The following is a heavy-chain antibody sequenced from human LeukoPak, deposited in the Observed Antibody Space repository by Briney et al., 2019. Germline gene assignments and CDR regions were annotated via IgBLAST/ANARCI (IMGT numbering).Heavy chain of an antibody. CDR1: GYTFTSYG. CDR3: AREEMATTPFDY. J-gene: IGHJ4*02. D-gene: IGHD5-24*01. CDR2: ISAYNGNT. V-gene: IGHV1-18*01. Sequence: VSVKVSCKASGYTFTSYGISWVRQAPGQGLEWMGWISAYNGNTNYAQKLQGRVTMTTDTSTSTAYMELRSLRSDDTAVYYCAREEMATTPFDYWGQGTLVTVSS.